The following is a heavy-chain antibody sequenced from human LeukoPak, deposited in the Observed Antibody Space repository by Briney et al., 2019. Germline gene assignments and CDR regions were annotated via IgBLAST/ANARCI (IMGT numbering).Heavy chain of an antibody. CDR2: IYYSGST. D-gene: IGHD2-2*01. J-gene: IGHJ4*02. Sequence: SETLSLTCTVSGGSISSSSYYWGWIRQPPGKGLEWIGSIYYSGSTNYNPSLKSRVTISVDTSKNQFSLKLSSVTAADTAVYYCARPFPTDCSSTSCSIDCWGQGTLVTVSS. CDR1: GGSISSSSYY. CDR3: ARPFPTDCSSTSCSIDC. V-gene: IGHV4-39*01.